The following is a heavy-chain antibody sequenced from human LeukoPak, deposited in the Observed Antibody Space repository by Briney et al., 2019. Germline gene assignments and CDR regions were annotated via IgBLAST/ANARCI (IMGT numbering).Heavy chain of an antibody. CDR3: AWGIAADL. D-gene: IGHD6-13*01. CDR2: IYYSGST. J-gene: IGHJ4*02. Sequence: PSETLSLTCTVSGGSVSSSSYYWGWIRQPPGKGLEWIGSIYYSGSTYYNPSLKSRVTISVDTSKNQFSLKLSSVTAADTAVYYCAWGIAADLWGQGTLVTVSS. V-gene: IGHV4-39*07. CDR1: GGSVSSSSYY.